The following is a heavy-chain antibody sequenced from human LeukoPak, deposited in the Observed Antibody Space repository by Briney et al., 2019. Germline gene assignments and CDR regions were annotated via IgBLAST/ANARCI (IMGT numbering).Heavy chain of an antibody. J-gene: IGHJ5*02. CDR1: GGSISSYY. Sequence: SETLSLTCTVSGGSISSYYWSWIRQPPGKGLEWIGYIYTSGSTNYNPSLKSRVTISVDTSKNQFSLKLSSVTAADTAVYYCARPLRSGWLDPWGQGTLVTVSS. D-gene: IGHD3-10*01. CDR3: ARPLRSGWLDP. CDR2: IYTSGST. V-gene: IGHV4-4*09.